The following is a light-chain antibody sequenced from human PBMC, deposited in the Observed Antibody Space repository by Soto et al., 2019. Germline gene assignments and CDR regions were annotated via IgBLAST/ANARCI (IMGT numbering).Light chain of an antibody. Sequence: QAALTQPPSASGSPGQSVTISCTGTISDVGGYNYVSWYQQHPGKAPKLMIYEVSKRPSGVPDRFSGSKSGNTASLTVSGLQAEDEADYYCSSYTVSLYVFGTGTKLTVL. J-gene: IGLJ1*01. CDR3: SSYTVSLYV. V-gene: IGLV2-8*01. CDR1: ISDVGGYNY. CDR2: EVS.